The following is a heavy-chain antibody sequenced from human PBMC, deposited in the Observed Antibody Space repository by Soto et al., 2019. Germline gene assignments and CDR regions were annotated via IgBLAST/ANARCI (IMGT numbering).Heavy chain of an antibody. CDR2: IYHSGST. D-gene: IGHD5-12*01. CDR1: GYSISRDYF. Sequence: PSETLSLTCAVSGYSISRDYFWGWIRQPPGKGLEWIASIYHSGSTYFNPSVKSRVTMSVDTSKNQVSLKLKSVTAADTAVYYCARGGYSGYDRYYFDYWGQGTLVTVSS. CDR3: ARGGYSGYDRYYFDY. V-gene: IGHV4-38-2*01. J-gene: IGHJ4*02.